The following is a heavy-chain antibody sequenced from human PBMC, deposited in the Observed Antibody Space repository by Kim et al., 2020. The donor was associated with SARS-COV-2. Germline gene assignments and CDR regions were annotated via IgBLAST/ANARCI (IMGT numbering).Heavy chain of an antibody. CDR3: GRDLRGAAAPYYYYGMDV. CDR2: ISSSSSYI. Sequence: GGSLRLSCAASGFTFSSYSMNWVRQAPGKGLEWVSSISSSSSYIYYADLVKGRLPISRDNAKNSLYLQMNSLRAEDTAVCDCGRDLRGAAAPYYYYGMDVFVQGTTLTVSS. J-gene: IGHJ6*02. CDR1: GFTFSSYS. V-gene: IGHV3-21*01. D-gene: IGHD6-13*01.